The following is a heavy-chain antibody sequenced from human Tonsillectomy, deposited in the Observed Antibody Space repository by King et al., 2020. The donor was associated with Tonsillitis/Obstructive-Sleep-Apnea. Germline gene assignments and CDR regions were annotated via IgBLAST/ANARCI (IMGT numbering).Heavy chain of an antibody. CDR2: IDYSGST. J-gene: IGHJ2*01. CDR3: ARGSDEL. V-gene: IGHV4-30-4*01. CDR1: GGSISSDDYY. Sequence: QLQESGPGLVKPSQTLSLTCTVSGGSISSDDYYWSWIRQFPGKGLEYIGNIDYSGSTHYNPSLTNRVTILVETSKKQFSLRLTSVTAADTAVYYCARGSDELWGRGTLVTVSS.